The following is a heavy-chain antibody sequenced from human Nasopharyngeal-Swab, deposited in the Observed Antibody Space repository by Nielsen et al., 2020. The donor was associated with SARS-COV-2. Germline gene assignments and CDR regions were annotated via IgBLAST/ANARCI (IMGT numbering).Heavy chain of an antibody. CDR2: ISYDGSNK. V-gene: IGHV3-30-3*01. D-gene: IGHD4-23*01. CDR1: GFTFSIYA. J-gene: IGHJ2*01. Sequence: GSLKISCAASGFTFSIYAMHWVRQAPGKGLEWVAVISYDGSNKYYADSVKGRFTISRDNSKNTLYLQMNSLRAEDTAVYYCASAYGGSYWYFDLWGRGTLVTASS. CDR3: ASAYGGSYWYFDL.